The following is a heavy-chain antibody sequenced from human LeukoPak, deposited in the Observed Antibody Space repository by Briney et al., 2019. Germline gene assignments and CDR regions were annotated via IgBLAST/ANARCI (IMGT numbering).Heavy chain of an antibody. V-gene: IGHV4-34*01. CDR3: ARGLKGPNHP. J-gene: IGHJ5*02. CDR2: INHSGST. CDR1: GGSITSSETY. Sequence: SETLSLTCTVSGGSITSSETYWSWIRQPPGKGLEWIGEINHSGSTNYNPSLKSRVTISVDTSKNQFSLKLSSVTAADTAVYYCARGLKGPNHPRGQGTLVTVSS.